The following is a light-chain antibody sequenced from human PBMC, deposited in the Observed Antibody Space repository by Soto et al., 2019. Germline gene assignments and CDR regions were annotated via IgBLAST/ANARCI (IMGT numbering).Light chain of an antibody. CDR3: QQYSDWPLT. J-gene: IGKJ1*01. V-gene: IGKV3-20*01. CDR2: GVS. CDR1: QSVTSNY. Sequence: EVVMTQSPATLSLSPGARSTLSGGGSQSVTSNYLAWYQQKPGQAPRLLIYGVSSRATGVPDRFSGSGSGTDFTLTISRLEPEDFAVYYCQQYSDWPLTFGQGTKVDIK.